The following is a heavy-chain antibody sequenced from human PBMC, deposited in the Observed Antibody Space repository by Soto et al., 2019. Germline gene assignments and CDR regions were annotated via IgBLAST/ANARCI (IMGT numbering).Heavy chain of an antibody. J-gene: IGHJ6*02. CDR2: IQEDGIEK. D-gene: IGHD3-22*01. V-gene: IGHV3-7*01. CDR3: ARGWGYFDSSGFPYFYAMDV. Sequence: GGSLRLSCAASGFTFSAYWMSWVSPAPVREREWGANIQEDGIEKYYVDSEEGRFTISRDNAKNSLYLQMNSLRAEDTAVYYCARGWGYFDSSGFPYFYAMDVWGQGTTVTVSS. CDR1: GFTFSAYW.